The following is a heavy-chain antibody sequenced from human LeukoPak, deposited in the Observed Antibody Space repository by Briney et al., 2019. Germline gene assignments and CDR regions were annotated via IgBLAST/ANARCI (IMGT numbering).Heavy chain of an antibody. J-gene: IGHJ4*02. D-gene: IGHD2-15*01. CDR1: GISFNNYG. Sequence: TGVSQSLSYGASGISFNNYGVHGVRHAPRRGLEWGAMIPYDGSSEKYAAFVKRGFTISRDNCKNTLYLQMKSLRDEHTALFYCAKPRVSIGSHFDYWGQGTLVTVSS. V-gene: IGHV3-30*18. CDR2: IPYDGSSE. CDR3: AKPRVSIGSHFDY.